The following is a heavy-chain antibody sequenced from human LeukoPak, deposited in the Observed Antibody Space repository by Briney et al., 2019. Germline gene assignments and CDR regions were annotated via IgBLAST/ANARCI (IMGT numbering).Heavy chain of an antibody. CDR2: ISAYNGNT. CDR1: GYTFTSYG. CDR3: ARDPRIVGTTPDWFDP. D-gene: IGHD1-26*01. V-gene: IGHV1-18*01. J-gene: IGHJ5*02. Sequence: ASVKVSCKASGYTFTSYGINWVRQAPGQGLEWMGWISAYNGNTNYAQKFQGRVTMTTDTSTSTAYMELRSLRSDDTAVYYCARDPRIVGTTPDWFDPWGQGTRVTVSS.